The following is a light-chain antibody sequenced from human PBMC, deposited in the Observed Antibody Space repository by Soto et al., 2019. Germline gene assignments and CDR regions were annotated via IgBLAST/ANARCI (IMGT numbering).Light chain of an antibody. CDR1: QSVSTN. CDR3: PQYNDWLWT. CDR2: GAS. V-gene: IGKV3-15*01. J-gene: IGKJ1*01. Sequence: EIVMTQSPATLSVSPGERATLSCRASQSVSTNLAWYQQKPGLGPRLLIYGASTRATGVPARFSGTGSGTEFTLTISTLQSEDFAVYCCPQYNDWLWTFGQGTKVEIK.